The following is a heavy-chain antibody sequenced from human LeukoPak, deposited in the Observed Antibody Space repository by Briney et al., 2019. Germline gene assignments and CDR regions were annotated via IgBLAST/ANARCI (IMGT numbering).Heavy chain of an antibody. J-gene: IGHJ4*02. V-gene: IGHV1-2*02. Sequence: ASVKVSCKTSGYKFTDYYMHWVRQAPGQGLEWMGWINPNSGGTNYAQKFQGRVTMTRDTSISTAYMELSRLRSDDTAVYYCAREYSSGSMYYFDYWGQGTLVTVSS. CDR2: INPNSGGT. CDR1: GYKFTDYY. CDR3: AREYSSGSMYYFDY. D-gene: IGHD6-19*01.